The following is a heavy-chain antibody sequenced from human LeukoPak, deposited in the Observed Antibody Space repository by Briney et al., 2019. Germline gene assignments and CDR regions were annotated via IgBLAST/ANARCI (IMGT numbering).Heavy chain of an antibody. Sequence: GGSLRLSCAASGFTFSSYAMSWVRQAPGKGLEWVSAISGSGGSTYYADSVKGRFTISRDNSKNTLHLQMNSLRAEDTAVYYCAKSYGSGSYYYYFDYWGQGTLVTVSS. J-gene: IGHJ4*02. V-gene: IGHV3-23*01. CDR3: AKSYGSGSYYYYFDY. CDR2: ISGSGGST. CDR1: GFTFSSYA. D-gene: IGHD3-10*01.